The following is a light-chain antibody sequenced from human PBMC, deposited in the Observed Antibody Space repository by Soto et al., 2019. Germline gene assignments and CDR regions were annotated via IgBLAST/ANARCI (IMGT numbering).Light chain of an antibody. V-gene: IGKV1-39*01. CDR1: QDIGSH. CDR2: AAS. CDR3: KQSYSTPRT. J-gene: IGKJ5*01. Sequence: DIQMTQSPSSLSASVGDRVTITCRASQDIGSHLAWYQQKPGKAPKLLIYAASSLQSGVQSRFSGSGSGTDFTLTIRSLQPEDFATYYCKQSYSTPRTFGQGTRLEIK.